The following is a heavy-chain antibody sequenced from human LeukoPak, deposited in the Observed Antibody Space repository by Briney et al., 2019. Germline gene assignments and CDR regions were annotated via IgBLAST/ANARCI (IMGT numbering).Heavy chain of an antibody. D-gene: IGHD1-26*01. V-gene: IGHV4-59*01. CDR2: IYYSGST. J-gene: IGHJ4*02. Sequence: SETLSLTCTVSGGSISSYYWSWIRQPPGKGLEWIGYIYYSGSTNYNPSLKSRVTISVDTSKNQFSLKLSSVTAADTAVYYCARGRSGSRLRFFDYWGQGTLVTVSS. CDR3: ARGRSGSRLRFFDY. CDR1: GGSISSYY.